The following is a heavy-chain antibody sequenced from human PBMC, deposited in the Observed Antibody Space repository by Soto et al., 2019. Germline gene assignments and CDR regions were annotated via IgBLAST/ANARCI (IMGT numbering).Heavy chain of an antibody. Sequence: SVKVSCKVSGYTLTGLSMHWVRQAPGKGLEWMGGFDPEDGETIYAQKFQGRVTMTEDTSTDAAYMELSSLRSEDTAVYYCATLGIAAQDYWGQGTLVTVSS. CDR1: GYTLTGLS. V-gene: IGHV1-24*01. CDR2: FDPEDGET. CDR3: ATLGIAAQDY. J-gene: IGHJ4*02. D-gene: IGHD6-13*01.